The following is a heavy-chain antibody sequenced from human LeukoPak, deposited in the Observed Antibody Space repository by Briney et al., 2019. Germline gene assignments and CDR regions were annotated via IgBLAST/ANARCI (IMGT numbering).Heavy chain of an antibody. Sequence: ASVKVSCKASGYTFTSYAMNWVRQAPGQGLEWMGWISAYIGNTNYAQKLQGRVTMTTDTSTSTAYMELRSLRSDDTAVYYCARDQSGIWFGELLSYYWGQGTLVTVSS. CDR2: ISAYIGNT. CDR1: GYTFTSYA. CDR3: ARDQSGIWFGELLSYY. V-gene: IGHV1-18*01. D-gene: IGHD3-10*01. J-gene: IGHJ4*02.